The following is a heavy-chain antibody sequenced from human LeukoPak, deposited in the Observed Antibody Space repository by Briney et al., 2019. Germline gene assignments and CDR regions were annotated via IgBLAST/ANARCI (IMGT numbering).Heavy chain of an antibody. V-gene: IGHV3-33*08. Sequence: GGSLRVSCAASGFTFSSYGMHWVRQAPGKGLEWVAVIWYDGSNKYYVDSVKGRFTISRDNSKNTLYLQKNSLRAEDTAVYYCARDSTGDSSGYPDYWGQGTLVTVSS. CDR1: GFTFSSYG. D-gene: IGHD3-22*01. CDR3: ARDSTGDSSGYPDY. CDR2: IWYDGSNK. J-gene: IGHJ4*02.